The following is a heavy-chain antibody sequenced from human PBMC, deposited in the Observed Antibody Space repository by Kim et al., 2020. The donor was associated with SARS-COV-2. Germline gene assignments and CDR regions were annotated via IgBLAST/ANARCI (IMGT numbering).Heavy chain of an antibody. V-gene: IGHV3-23*01. CDR1: GFTFTIWA. CDR2: INSVGGSIT. Sequence: GGSLRLSCAASGFTFTIWAMSWVRQAPGKGLEWVSAINSVGGSITYYADSVKGRFTISRDNSKNTLYLQMNSLRAEDTAVYYCAKAHSRSDSSGYTFDYWGQGTLVTVSS. J-gene: IGHJ4*02. D-gene: IGHD3-22*01. CDR3: AKAHSRSDSSGYTFDY.